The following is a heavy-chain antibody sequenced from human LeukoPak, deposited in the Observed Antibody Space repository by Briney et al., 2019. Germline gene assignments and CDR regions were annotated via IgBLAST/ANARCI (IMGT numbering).Heavy chain of an antibody. J-gene: IGHJ4*02. Sequence: PSETLSLTCTVSGGSISSYYWSWIRQPPGKGLEWIGYIYYSGSTNYNPSLKSRVTISVDTSKNQFSLKLSSVTAADTAVYYCARGSDLVWGSYRPYFDYWGQGTLVTVSS. D-gene: IGHD3-16*02. CDR3: ARGSDLVWGSYRPYFDY. V-gene: IGHV4-59*08. CDR2: IYYSGST. CDR1: GGSISSYY.